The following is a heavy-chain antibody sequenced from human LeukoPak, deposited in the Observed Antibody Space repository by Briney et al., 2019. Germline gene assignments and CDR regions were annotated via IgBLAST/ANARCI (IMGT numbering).Heavy chain of an antibody. D-gene: IGHD5-12*01. CDR3: ARRDRADWLRGLDY. J-gene: IGHJ4*02. V-gene: IGHV3-21*01. CDR1: GFTFSSYN. Sequence: GGALRLSCAASGFTFSSYNMNWVRQAPGKGREWVSSISSTSNYIYYADSVKGRFAGSRDIAKNTLYLQMISLRAEDTAVYYCARRDRADWLRGLDYWGQGTLVTDSS. CDR2: ISSTSNYI.